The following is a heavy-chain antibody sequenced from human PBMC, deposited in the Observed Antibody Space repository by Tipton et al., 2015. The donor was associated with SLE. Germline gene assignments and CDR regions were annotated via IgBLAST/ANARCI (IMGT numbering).Heavy chain of an antibody. J-gene: IGHJ4*02. CDR1: GGSFSGYY. D-gene: IGHD3-16*01. CDR3: ARQSYHGGSDDY. Sequence: TLSLTCAVYGGSFSGYYLSWIRQPPWKGVEWIGEINHSGSTNYNPSLKSRVTISVDTPKNQFSLKLSSVTAADTAVYYCARQSYHGGSDDYWGQGTLVTVSS. V-gene: IGHV4-34*01. CDR2: INHSGST.